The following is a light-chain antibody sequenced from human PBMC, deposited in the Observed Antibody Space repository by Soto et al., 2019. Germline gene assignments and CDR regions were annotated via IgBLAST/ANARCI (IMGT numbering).Light chain of an antibody. CDR3: QQYNNWPLIT. CDR2: DAS. Sequence: EIVLTQSPATLSLSPGGRATFSCRASQSVSSHLAWYQQKRGQAPRLLIYDASSRASGIPARFSGSGSGTDFTLTISSLQSEDFAVYYCQQYNNWPLITFGQGTRLEIK. V-gene: IGKV3-11*01. J-gene: IGKJ5*01. CDR1: QSVSSH.